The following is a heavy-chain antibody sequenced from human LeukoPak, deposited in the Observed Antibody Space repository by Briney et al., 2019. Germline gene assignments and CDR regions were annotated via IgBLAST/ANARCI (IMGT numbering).Heavy chain of an antibody. J-gene: IGHJ5*02. D-gene: IGHD3-10*01. CDR3: ARVTFLGSIHGS. V-gene: IGHV3-30-3*01. CDR1: GFTFSSYA. Sequence: PGGSLRLSCAASGFTFSSYAMRWVRQAPGKGLEWVAVISYDGSNKYYADSVKGRFTISRDNSKNTLYLQMNSLRAEDTAVYYCARVTFLGSIHGSWGQGTLVTVSS. CDR2: ISYDGSNK.